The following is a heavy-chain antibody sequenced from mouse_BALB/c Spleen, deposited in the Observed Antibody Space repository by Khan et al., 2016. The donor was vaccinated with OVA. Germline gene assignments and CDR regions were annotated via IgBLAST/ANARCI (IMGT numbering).Heavy chain of an antibody. CDR2: ISYSGST. V-gene: IGHV3-2*02. Sequence: EVQLQASGPGLVKPSQSLSLTCTVTGYSITSGYGWNWIRQFPGNKLEWMGYISYSGSTNYNPSLKSRIYITRDTYKNQFFLQLNSVTTEDTATYYCARTARIKYWGQGTTLTVSS. CDR1: GYSITSGYG. D-gene: IGHD1-2*01. J-gene: IGHJ2*01. CDR3: ARTARIKY.